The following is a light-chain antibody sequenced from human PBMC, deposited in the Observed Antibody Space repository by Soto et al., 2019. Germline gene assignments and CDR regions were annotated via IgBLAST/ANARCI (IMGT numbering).Light chain of an antibody. V-gene: IGLV2-14*01. J-gene: IGLJ1*01. CDR1: ASDVGGYHY. CDR3: SSYTISGTYV. Sequence: QSVLAQPASVSGSPGQSIAISCTGTASDVGGYHYVSWYQQYPGKVPKLIISDVSNRPSGVSDRFSGSKSGNTASLTISGLQAEDEADYYCSSYTISGTYVFGTGTKVTVL. CDR2: DVS.